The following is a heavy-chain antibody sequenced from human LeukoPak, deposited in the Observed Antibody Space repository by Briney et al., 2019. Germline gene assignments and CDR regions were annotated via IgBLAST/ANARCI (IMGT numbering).Heavy chain of an antibody. D-gene: IGHD2-21*02. Sequence: ASVKVSCKASGYTFTSYDINWVRQATGQGLEWMGWMNPNSGNTGYAQKFQGRVTMTRNTSISTAYMELSSLRSEDTAVYYCAGGPHIVVVTAIHLDYWGQGTLVTVSS. CDR3: AGGPHIVVVTAIHLDY. J-gene: IGHJ4*02. CDR1: GYTFTSYD. V-gene: IGHV1-8*01. CDR2: MNPNSGNT.